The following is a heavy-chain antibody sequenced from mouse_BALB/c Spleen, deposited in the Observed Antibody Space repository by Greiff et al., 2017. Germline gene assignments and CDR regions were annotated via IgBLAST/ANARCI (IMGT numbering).Heavy chain of an antibody. CDR3: AREDRTTSFAY. V-gene: IGHV1-80*01. D-gene: IGHD1-1*01. CDR1: GYAFSSYW. Sequence: QVHVKQSGAELVRPWSSVKISCKASGYAFSSYWMNWVKQRPGQGLEWIGQIYPGDGDTNYNGKFKGKATLTADKSSSTAYMQLSSLTSEDSAVYFCAREDRTTSFAYWGQGTLVTVSA. CDR2: IYPGDGDT. J-gene: IGHJ3*01.